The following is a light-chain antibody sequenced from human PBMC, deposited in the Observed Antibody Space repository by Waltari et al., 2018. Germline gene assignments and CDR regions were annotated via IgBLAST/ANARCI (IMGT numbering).Light chain of an antibody. CDR2: GAS. Sequence: IVLTKSPGTLSLSPGDSATLSCRARQSVSSSLAWYQQKPGQAPKLLIYGASTRATGIPDRFTGSGSGTDFSLTISSLEPEDFAIYFCQHYVRLPATFGQGTKVEIK. CDR1: QSVSSS. J-gene: IGKJ1*01. V-gene: IGKV3-20*01. CDR3: QHYVRLPAT.